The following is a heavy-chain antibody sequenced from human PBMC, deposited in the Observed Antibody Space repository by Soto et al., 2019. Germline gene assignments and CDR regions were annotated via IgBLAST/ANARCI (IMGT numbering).Heavy chain of an antibody. V-gene: IGHV1-2*04. Sequence: ASVKVSCKASGYTVTGYYMHWGRQAPGQGLEWMGWINPNSGGTNYAQKFQGWVTMTRDTSISTAYMELSRLRSDDPAVYYCARGLNTGIVVVPAAMNPLGYLAVWGKGTRVTVSS. J-gene: IGHJ6*03. CDR2: INPNSGGT. CDR1: GYTVTGYY. D-gene: IGHD2-2*01. CDR3: ARGLNTGIVVVPAAMNPLGYLAV.